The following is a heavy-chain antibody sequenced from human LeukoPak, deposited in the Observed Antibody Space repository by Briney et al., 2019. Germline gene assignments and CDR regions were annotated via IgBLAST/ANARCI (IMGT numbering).Heavy chain of an antibody. CDR2: INHSGST. Sequence: SETLTLTCAVYGGAFTGYYWNWIRQPPGQGIEGIGEINHSGSTNYNPSLKSRVTISVDTSKNQFSLKLSSVTAADTAVYYCAREVVAATVDAFDIWGQGTMVTVSS. D-gene: IGHD2-15*01. CDR1: GGAFTGYY. CDR3: AREVVAATVDAFDI. V-gene: IGHV4-34*01. J-gene: IGHJ3*02.